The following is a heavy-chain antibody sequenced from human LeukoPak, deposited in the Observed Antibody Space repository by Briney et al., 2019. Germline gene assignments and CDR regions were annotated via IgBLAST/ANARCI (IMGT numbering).Heavy chain of an antibody. CDR3: AKVPPEPRTYYYDSSGYYYFDY. J-gene: IGHJ4*02. Sequence: GGSLRLSCAASGFTFSSYAMSWVRQAPGKGLEWVSAISGSGGSTYYADSVKGRFTISRDNSKNTLYLQMNSLRAEDTAVYYCAKVPPEPRTYYYDSSGYYYFDYWGQGTLVTVSS. CDR1: GFTFSSYA. V-gene: IGHV3-23*01. D-gene: IGHD3-22*01. CDR2: ISGSGGST.